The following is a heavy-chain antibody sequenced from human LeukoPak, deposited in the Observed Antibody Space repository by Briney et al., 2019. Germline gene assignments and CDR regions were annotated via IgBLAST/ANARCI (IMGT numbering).Heavy chain of an antibody. CDR2: ISGSNGNT. CDR1: GYSFTRYG. V-gene: IGHV1-18*01. CDR3: ARAGRGTYYYFDV. J-gene: IGHJ4*02. D-gene: IGHD1-26*01. Sequence: ASVKVSCKISGYSFTRYGLIWVRPAPGQGLEWVGWISGSNGNTKYAQKLQGRVTMTTDTSTSTAYMEVRSLRSEDTAEYYCARAGRGTYYYFDVWGQGTLVTVSS.